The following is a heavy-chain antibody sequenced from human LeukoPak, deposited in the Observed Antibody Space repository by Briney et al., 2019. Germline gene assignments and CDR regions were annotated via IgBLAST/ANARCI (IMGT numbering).Heavy chain of an antibody. J-gene: IGHJ4*02. V-gene: IGHV3-7*01. CDR2: IKQDGSEK. Sequence: PGGSLRLSCAASGFTFSSYSMNWVRQAPGKGLEWVANIKQDGSEKYYVDSVKGRFTISRDNAKNSLYLQMNSLRAEDTAVYYCARVYGDYGYWGQGTLVTVSS. D-gene: IGHD4-17*01. CDR3: ARVYGDYGY. CDR1: GFTFSSYS.